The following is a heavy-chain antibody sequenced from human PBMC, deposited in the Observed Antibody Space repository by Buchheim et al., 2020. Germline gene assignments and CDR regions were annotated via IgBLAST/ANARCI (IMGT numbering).Heavy chain of an antibody. CDR1: GGSISSGSYY. Sequence: QLQLQESGPGLVKPSETLSLTCTVSGGSISSGSYYWDWIRQPPGQGLEWIGSMYYGGSSYYNPSLQSRVTMSVDTSKNLFSLKLTSLTAADTAVYYCARRVGTSSWYRFDFWGQGAL. V-gene: IGHV4-39*01. CDR3: ARRVGTSSWYRFDF. CDR2: MYYGGSS. D-gene: IGHD6-13*01. J-gene: IGHJ4*02.